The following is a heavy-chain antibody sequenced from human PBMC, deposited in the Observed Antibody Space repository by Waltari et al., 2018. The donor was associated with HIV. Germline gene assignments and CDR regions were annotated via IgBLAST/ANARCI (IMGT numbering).Heavy chain of an antibody. D-gene: IGHD6-13*01. Sequence: VQLLESGGGLVQPGGSLRLTCAASGLTFRSHWLPCVRQAPGKGLVWVSRINSDGSSTSYADSVKGRFTISRDNAKNTLYLQMNSLRAEDTAVYYCASGYSSSWRSDYYYYGMDVWGQGTTVTVSS. CDR3: ASGYSSSWRSDYYYYGMDV. V-gene: IGHV3-74*01. CDR2: INSDGSST. J-gene: IGHJ6*02. CDR1: GLTFRSHW.